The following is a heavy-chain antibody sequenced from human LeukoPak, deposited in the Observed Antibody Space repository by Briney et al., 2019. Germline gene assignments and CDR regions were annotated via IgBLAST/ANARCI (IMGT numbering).Heavy chain of an antibody. J-gene: IGHJ4*02. Sequence: AGGSLRLSCAASGFTFYNYAMNWVRQAPGKGLEWVSAISGSGGSTFYADSVKGRFTMSRDNSKSTLYLQMNSLRGEDTAVYYCARIVESTTTGWGQGTLVTVSS. CDR3: ARIVESTTTG. V-gene: IGHV3-23*01. CDR1: GFTFYNYA. CDR2: ISGSGGST. D-gene: IGHD2/OR15-2a*01.